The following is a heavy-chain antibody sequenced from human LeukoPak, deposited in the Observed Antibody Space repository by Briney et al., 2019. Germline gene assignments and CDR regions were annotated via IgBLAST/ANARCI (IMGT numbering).Heavy chain of an antibody. CDR2: ISAYNGNT. CDR3: ARDSAAYCSGGSCYGYFDY. CDR1: GYTFTSYG. Sequence: ASVKVSYKASGYTFTSYGIIWVRQAPGQGLEWMGWISAYNGNTNYAQKLQGRVTMTTDTSTSTAYMELRSLRSDDAAVYYCARDSAAYCSGGSCYGYFDYWGQGTLVTVSS. D-gene: IGHD2-15*01. J-gene: IGHJ4*02. V-gene: IGHV1-18*01.